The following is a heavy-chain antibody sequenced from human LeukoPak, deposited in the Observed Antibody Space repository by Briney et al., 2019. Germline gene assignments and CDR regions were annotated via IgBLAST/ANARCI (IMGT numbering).Heavy chain of an antibody. J-gene: IGHJ4*02. CDR3: ARHLAVTCFDY. Sequence: PPETLSLTCSVSGGSIGSSSYYWGWIRQPPGKGLEWIGSMYYSGSTYYNPSLKSRVTMSVDTSKNQFSLKLSSVTATDTAMYYCARHLAVTCFDYWGQGTLVTVSS. V-gene: IGHV4-39*01. D-gene: IGHD2-21*02. CDR2: MYYSGST. CDR1: GGSIGSSSYY.